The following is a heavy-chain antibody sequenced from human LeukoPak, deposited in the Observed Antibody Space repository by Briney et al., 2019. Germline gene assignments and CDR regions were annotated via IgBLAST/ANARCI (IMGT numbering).Heavy chain of an antibody. CDR3: AKDRAWLQFWS. Sequence: GGALRLSLAGSRFTFSKYVMSWVRPAPWRGLEGVSAIRCSGGYTYHADYVKGRFTTSRDNSKNTVYLQVNSRRAEDTAVFYCAKDRAWLQFWSWGQGTLVTVSS. J-gene: IGHJ4*02. CDR1: RFTFSKYV. CDR2: IRCSGGYT. V-gene: IGHV3-23*01. D-gene: IGHD5-18*01.